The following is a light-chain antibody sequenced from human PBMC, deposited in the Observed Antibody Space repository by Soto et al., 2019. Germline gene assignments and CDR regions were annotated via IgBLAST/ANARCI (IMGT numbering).Light chain of an antibody. Sequence: DIQMTQSPSSLSASVGDRVTITCRASQGISNYLAWYQQKPGKVPKLLIYAASTLQSGVPSRFSGSGSGTDFTLTISSLQPEDVATYXXQKYNSAPPETFGQGTKVEIK. CDR3: QKYNSAPPET. V-gene: IGKV1-27*01. J-gene: IGKJ1*01. CDR1: QGISNY. CDR2: AAS.